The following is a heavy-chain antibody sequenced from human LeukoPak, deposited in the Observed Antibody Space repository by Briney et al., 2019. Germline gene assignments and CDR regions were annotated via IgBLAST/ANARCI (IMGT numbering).Heavy chain of an antibody. CDR1: ADSISSYY. V-gene: IGHV4-59*12. Sequence: SETLSLTCTVSADSISSYYWTWIRQPPGKGLEWIGFIYHSGSTNYHPSLKSRVTISVDTSKNQFSLKLSSVTAADTAVYYCARGLRQLVRSWHYWGQGTLVTVSS. CDR2: IYHSGST. J-gene: IGHJ4*02. D-gene: IGHD6-6*01. CDR3: ARGLRQLVRSWHY.